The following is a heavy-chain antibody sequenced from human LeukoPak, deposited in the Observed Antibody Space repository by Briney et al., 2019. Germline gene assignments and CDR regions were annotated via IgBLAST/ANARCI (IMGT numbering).Heavy chain of an antibody. CDR1: GGSINDYY. V-gene: IGHV4-4*07. J-gene: IGHJ5*02. D-gene: IGHD3-22*01. CDR3: ARVYDSSGYYPGRLEP. Sequence: SETLSLTCTVSGGSINDYYWFWIRQSAGRGLEWIGRIYSNGNVKYNPSLESRVAMSVDTSKSQFSLRLTSMSAADTAVCYCARVYDSSGYYPGRLEPWGRGILVTVSS. CDR2: IYSNGNV.